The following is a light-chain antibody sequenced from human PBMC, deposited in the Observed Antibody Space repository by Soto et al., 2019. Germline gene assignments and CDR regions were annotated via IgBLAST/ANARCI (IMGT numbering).Light chain of an antibody. V-gene: IGKV3-11*01. CDR1: QSFSSY. Sequence: EIVLTQSPATLSLSPGERATLSCRASQSFSSYLAWYQQKPGQAPRLLIYDASNRATGIPARFSGSGSGTDFALTISSLEPEDFEVYYCQQRSNWPPITFGQGTRLEXK. CDR3: QQRSNWPPIT. CDR2: DAS. J-gene: IGKJ5*01.